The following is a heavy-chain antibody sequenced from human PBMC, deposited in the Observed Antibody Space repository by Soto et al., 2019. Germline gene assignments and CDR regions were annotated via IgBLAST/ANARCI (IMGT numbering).Heavy chain of an antibody. D-gene: IGHD6-13*01. CDR2: INHSGST. CDR1: GGSFSGYY. Sequence: QVQLQQWGAGLLKPSETLSLTCAVYGGSFSGYYWSWIRQPPGKGLEWIGEINHSGSTNYNPSLKSRVTISVDTSKNQFSLKLSSVTAADTAVYYCAREEQQLVRGGGWFDPWGQGTLVTVSS. V-gene: IGHV4-34*01. J-gene: IGHJ5*02. CDR3: AREEQQLVRGGGWFDP.